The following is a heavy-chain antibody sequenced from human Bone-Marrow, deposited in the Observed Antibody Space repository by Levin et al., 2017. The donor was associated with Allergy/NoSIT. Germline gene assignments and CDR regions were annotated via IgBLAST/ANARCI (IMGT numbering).Heavy chain of an antibody. V-gene: IGHV3-21*01. CDR3: ARGYGLEQFYYYGMDV. D-gene: IGHD1/OR15-1a*01. CDR1: GFAFSTYC. CDR2: ITTAGTYI. J-gene: IGHJ6*02. Sequence: PGGSLRLSCTSSGFAFSTYCMDWVRQAPGKGLEWLASITTAGTYIYYADSVKGRFTISRDNAKNSLYLQMNSLRADDTAIYYCARGYGLEQFYYYGMDVWGQGTTVTVSS.